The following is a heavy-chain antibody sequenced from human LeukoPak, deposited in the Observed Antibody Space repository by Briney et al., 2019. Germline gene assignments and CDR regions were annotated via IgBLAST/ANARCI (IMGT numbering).Heavy chain of an antibody. CDR2: INHSGST. CDR1: GGPFSNNY. CDR3: ARAKVERRLLFFEWPKVFDY. J-gene: IGHJ4*02. D-gene: IGHD3-3*01. Sequence: SETLSLTCAVHGGPFSNNYVSWIRQTPGKGLEWLAEINHSGSTKSNPSLESRVTLSVDPSKNEFSLKLKSVTAADTAVYYCARAKVERRLLFFEWPKVFDYWGQGILVTVSS. V-gene: IGHV4-34*01.